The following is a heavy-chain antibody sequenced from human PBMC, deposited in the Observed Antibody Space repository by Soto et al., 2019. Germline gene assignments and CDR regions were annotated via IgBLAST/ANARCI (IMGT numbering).Heavy chain of an antibody. CDR1: GFTFSSYA. J-gene: IGHJ3*02. D-gene: IGHD3-16*01. Sequence: PGGSLRLSCAASGFTFSSYAMSWVRQAPGKGLEWVSAISGSGGSTYYADSVKGRFTISRDNSKNTLYLQMNSLRAEDTAVYYCAKWGTHSLYPRWLQAWGDDALDIWGQGPIVTVSS. V-gene: IGHV3-23*01. CDR2: ISGSGGST. CDR3: AKWGTHSLYPRWLQAWGDDALDI.